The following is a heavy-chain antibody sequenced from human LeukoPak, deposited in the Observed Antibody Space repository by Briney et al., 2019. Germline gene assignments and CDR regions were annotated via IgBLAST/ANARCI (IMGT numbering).Heavy chain of an antibody. CDR2: IGTAGDT. Sequence: GGSLRLSCAASGFTFSSYDMHWVRQATGKGLEWVSAIGTAGDTYYPGSVKGRFTISRENAKSSLYLQMNSLRAEDTAVYYCAREWSGSLLRAFYGMDVWGQGTTVTVSS. CDR1: GFTFSSYD. D-gene: IGHD1-26*01. V-gene: IGHV3-13*01. J-gene: IGHJ6*02. CDR3: AREWSGSLLRAFYGMDV.